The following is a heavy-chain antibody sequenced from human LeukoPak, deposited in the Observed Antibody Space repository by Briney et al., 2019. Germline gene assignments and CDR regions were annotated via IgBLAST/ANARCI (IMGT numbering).Heavy chain of an antibody. D-gene: IGHD4-17*01. V-gene: IGHV2-70*11. Sequence: SGPALVKPTQTLTLTCTFSGFSLSTSGMCVSWIRQPPGKALEWLARIDWDDDKYYSTSLKTRLTISKDTSKNQVVLTMTNMDPVDTATYYCARIGDDYGDYVFDYWGQGTLVTVSS. CDR1: GFSLSTSGMC. CDR2: IDWDDDK. J-gene: IGHJ4*02. CDR3: ARIGDDYGDYVFDY.